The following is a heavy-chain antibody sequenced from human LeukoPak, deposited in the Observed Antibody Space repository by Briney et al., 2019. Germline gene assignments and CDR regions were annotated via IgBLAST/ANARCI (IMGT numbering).Heavy chain of an antibody. J-gene: IGHJ4*02. V-gene: IGHV3-74*01. CDR3: ARSSIIAAAGPYYFDY. CDR2: INSDGSST. Sequence: GGSLRLSCAASGFTFSSYWMHWVRQSPGKGLVWVSRINSDGSSTTYADSVQGRFTISRDNSKNTLYLQMNSLRAEDTAVYYCARSSIIAAAGPYYFDYWGQGTLVTVSS. CDR1: GFTFSSYW. D-gene: IGHD6-13*01.